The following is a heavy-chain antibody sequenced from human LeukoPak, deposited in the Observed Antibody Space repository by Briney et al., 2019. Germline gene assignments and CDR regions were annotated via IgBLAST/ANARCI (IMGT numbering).Heavy chain of an antibody. D-gene: IGHD3-16*01. CDR2: IFYSGST. Sequence: SETLSLTCTVSGGSISSGDYYWSWIRQPPGKGLEWIGYIFYSGSTNYNPSLKSRVTMSLDTSKNQFSLKLNSVTAADTAVYYCARPLPGGLFDYWGQGTLVTVSS. CDR1: GGSISSGDYY. CDR3: ARPLPGGLFDY. V-gene: IGHV4-30-4*01. J-gene: IGHJ4*02.